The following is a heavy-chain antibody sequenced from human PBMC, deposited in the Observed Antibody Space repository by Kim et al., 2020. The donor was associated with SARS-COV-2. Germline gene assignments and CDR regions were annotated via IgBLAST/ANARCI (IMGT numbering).Heavy chain of an antibody. CDR1: GVSILSTTKY. Sequence: SETLSLTCSVSGVSILSTTKYWAWVRQPPGKGLEWIGSVFKWGQTYYNPSLRSRVVVSVDTARNQFSLKMNSVTATDTALYFCARRTYYGSGTWSEYFDPWGQGILVTVSS. CDR3: ARRTYYGSGTWSEYFDP. CDR2: VFKWGQT. D-gene: IGHD3-10*01. V-gene: IGHV4-39*01. J-gene: IGHJ5*02.